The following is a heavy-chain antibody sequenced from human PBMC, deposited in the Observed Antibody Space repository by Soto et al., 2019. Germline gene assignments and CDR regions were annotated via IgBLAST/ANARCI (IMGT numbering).Heavy chain of an antibody. Sequence: PGGSLRLSCAASGFTFSSYSMNWVRQAPGKGLEWVSSISSSSSYIYYADSVKGRFTISRDNAKNSLYLQMNSLRAEDTAVYYCARDLSLGSYPVDAFDIWGQGTMVTVSS. J-gene: IGHJ3*02. D-gene: IGHD1-26*01. CDR1: GFTFSSYS. V-gene: IGHV3-21*01. CDR2: ISSSSSYI. CDR3: ARDLSLGSYPVDAFDI.